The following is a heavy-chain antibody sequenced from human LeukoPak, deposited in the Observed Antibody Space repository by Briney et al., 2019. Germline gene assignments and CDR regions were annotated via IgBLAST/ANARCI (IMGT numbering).Heavy chain of an antibody. CDR3: AREDPGNRFDY. CDR2: IYTSGST. V-gene: IGHV4-4*07. D-gene: IGHD1-14*01. CDR1: GGSISSYY. Sequence: PSETLSLTCTVSGGSISSYYWTWIRQPAGQGLEWIGRIYTSGSTNYNPSLTGRVTMSVGTSKNRFSLKVSSVTAADTAMYYCAREDPGNRFDYWGQGTQVTVSS. J-gene: IGHJ4*02.